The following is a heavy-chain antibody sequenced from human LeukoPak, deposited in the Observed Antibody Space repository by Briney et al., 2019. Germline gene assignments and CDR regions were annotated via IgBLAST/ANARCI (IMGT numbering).Heavy chain of an antibody. D-gene: IGHD3-22*01. V-gene: IGHV1-2*02. CDR1: GYTFTGYY. CDR2: INPNSGDT. J-gene: IGHJ4*02. Sequence: ASVKASCKASGYTFTGYYMHWVRQAPGQGLEWMGWINPNSGDTNYAQKFQGRVTMTRDTSISTAYMELSRLRSDDTAVYYCARVDYYDSSAWGQGTLVTVSS. CDR3: ARVDYYDSSA.